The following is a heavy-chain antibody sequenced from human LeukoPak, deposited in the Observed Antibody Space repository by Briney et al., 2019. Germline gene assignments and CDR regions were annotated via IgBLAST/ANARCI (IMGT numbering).Heavy chain of an antibody. J-gene: IGHJ4*02. V-gene: IGHV1-18*01. Sequence: ASVKVSCKASGYTFTSYGISWVRQAPGQGLEWMGWISAYNGDTKYAQKTQGRVTLTTDASTSTAYMELRSLGSDDTAVYYCARDPLNTSGWYAYLDSWGQGTQVTVSS. D-gene: IGHD6-19*01. CDR2: ISAYNGDT. CDR3: ARDPLNTSGWYAYLDS. CDR1: GYTFTSYG.